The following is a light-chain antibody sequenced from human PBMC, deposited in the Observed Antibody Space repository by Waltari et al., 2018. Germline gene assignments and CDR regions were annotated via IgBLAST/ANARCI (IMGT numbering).Light chain of an antibody. CDR3: QQYVDVPPT. V-gene: IGKV1-33*01. CDR1: QDITNH. Sequence: DIQMTQSPSSLSASVGDRVTLTCQASQDITNHLNWYQQKPGKAPKLLIYDTSNLETGVPSRFSGSGSRTDFTFTISSLQPEDIATYYCQQYVDVPPTFGQGTRLQIK. CDR2: DTS. J-gene: IGKJ5*01.